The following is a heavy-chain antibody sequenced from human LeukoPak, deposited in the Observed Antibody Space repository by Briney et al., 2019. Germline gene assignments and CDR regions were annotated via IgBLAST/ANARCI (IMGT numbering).Heavy chain of an antibody. V-gene: IGHV3-53*01. D-gene: IGHD1-26*01. CDR2: IYSGGST. CDR3: ARTERELTTYYFDY. CDR1: GFTVSSNY. J-gene: IGHJ4*02. Sequence: GGSLRLSCAASGFTVSSNYMSWVRQAPGKGLEWVSVIYSGGSTYYADSVKGRFTISRDNSKNTLYLQMNSLRAEDTAAYYCARTERELTTYYFDYWGQGTLVTVSS.